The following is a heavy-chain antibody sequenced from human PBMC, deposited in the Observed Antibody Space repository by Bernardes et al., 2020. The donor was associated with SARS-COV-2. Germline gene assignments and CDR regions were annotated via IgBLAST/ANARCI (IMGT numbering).Heavy chain of an antibody. J-gene: IGHJ3*01. Sequence: GGSLRLSCAASGFTFSNYAMSWVRQAPGKGLEWVSAISGSGASTHYADSVKGRFTISRDNSRTTFYLQLNNLRAEDTARYYCAKDPRGGGNFNDAFDVWSQGTMVTVSS. CDR2: ISGSGAST. V-gene: IGHV3-23*01. CDR1: GFTFSNYA. D-gene: IGHD2-21*02. CDR3: AKDPRGGGNFNDAFDV.